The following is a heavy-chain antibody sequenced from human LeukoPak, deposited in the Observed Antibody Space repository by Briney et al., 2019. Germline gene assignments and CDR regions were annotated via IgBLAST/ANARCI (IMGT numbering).Heavy chain of an antibody. D-gene: IGHD3-22*01. Sequence: KSSETLSLTCAVYGGSFSGYYWSWIRQPPGKGLEWIGEINHSGSTNYNPSLKSRVTISVDTSKNQFSLKLSSVTAADTAVYYCASGGDYYDSSGYRTFDHWGQGTLVTVSS. CDR3: ASGGDYYDSSGYRTFDH. V-gene: IGHV4-34*01. CDR1: GGSFSGYY. J-gene: IGHJ4*02. CDR2: INHSGST.